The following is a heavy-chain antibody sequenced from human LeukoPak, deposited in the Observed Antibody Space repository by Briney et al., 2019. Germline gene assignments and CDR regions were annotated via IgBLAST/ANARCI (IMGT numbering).Heavy chain of an antibody. CDR3: ARDTLPAGINDAFDI. D-gene: IGHD6-13*01. CDR1: GGSISSAGYF. CDR2: IYASGST. J-gene: IGHJ3*02. V-gene: IGHV4-61*02. Sequence: SQTLSLTCSVSGGSISSAGYFWTWIRQPAGKRLEWIGRIYASGSTNYNPSLVSRVALSIDTSRNQFSLRLSSVTAADTAVYYCARDTLPAGINDAFDIWGQGTRVTVSS.